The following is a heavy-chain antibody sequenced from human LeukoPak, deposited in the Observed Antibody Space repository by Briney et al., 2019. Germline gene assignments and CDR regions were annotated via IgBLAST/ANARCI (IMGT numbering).Heavy chain of an antibody. CDR1: GFTFSNYW. D-gene: IGHD7-27*01. CDR3: AKTSLGWLDP. V-gene: IGHV3-7*01. Sequence: GRSLRLSCAGSGFTFSNYWMSWVRQAPGKGLEWVASIDQHGSDKFSVDSVRGRFTISRDNARNSMYLNMKSLRVEDTAVYYCAKTSLGWLDPWGQGVLVTVSS. J-gene: IGHJ5*02. CDR2: IDQHGSDK.